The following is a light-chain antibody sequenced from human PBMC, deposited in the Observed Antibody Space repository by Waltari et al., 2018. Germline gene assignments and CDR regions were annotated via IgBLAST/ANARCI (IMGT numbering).Light chain of an antibody. V-gene: IGKV1-12*01. J-gene: IGKJ4*01. CDR2: AAS. CDR3: HQSYKAPQT. CDR1: QGIRSW. Sequence: DIQMTQSPPSVSASVGDRVTITCRASQGIRSWLAWYQQKPGKAPKLLIYAASSLQGGVPSRFSGSGSGTEFTLTISSLQPEDVATYFCHQSYKAPQTFGGGTRLEIK.